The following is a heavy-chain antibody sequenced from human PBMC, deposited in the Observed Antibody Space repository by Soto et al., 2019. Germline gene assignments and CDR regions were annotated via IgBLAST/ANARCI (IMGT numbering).Heavy chain of an antibody. J-gene: IGHJ6*02. D-gene: IGHD4-17*01. V-gene: IGHV4-34*01. CDR1: GGSFSGYY. Sequence: SETLSLTCAVYGGSFSGYYWTWIRQPPGTGLEWIGEINHSGSTNYNPSLKSRVTISVDTSKNQFSLKLSSVTAADTAVYYCASTTVTYSRRGNYGMDVWGQGTTVTVSS. CDR3: ASTTVTYSRRGNYGMDV. CDR2: INHSGST.